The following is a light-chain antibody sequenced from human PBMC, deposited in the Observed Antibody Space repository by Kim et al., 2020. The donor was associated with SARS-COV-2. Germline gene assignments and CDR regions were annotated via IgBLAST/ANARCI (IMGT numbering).Light chain of an antibody. CDR2: GPS. CDR1: QSVSSTY. CDR3: QQYANSPWM. Sequence: SPGEGAILSCRASQSVSSTYFAWYQQKPGQAPRLLIYGPSSRATGIPDRFSGSGSGTDFTLTISRLEPEDFAVYYCQQYANSPWMFGRGTKVDIK. J-gene: IGKJ1*01. V-gene: IGKV3-20*01.